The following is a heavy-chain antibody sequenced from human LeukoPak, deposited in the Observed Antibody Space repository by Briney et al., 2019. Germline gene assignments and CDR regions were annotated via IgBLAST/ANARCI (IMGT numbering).Heavy chain of an antibody. CDR2: INPSGGST. Sequence: EASVKVSCKASGYTFTNYYMHWVRQAPGQGLEWMGIINPSGGSTGYAQKFQGRFTTTRDTSTTTVYMELSSLRSEDTAVYYCARDREEGYNSYYFDSWGQGTLVIVSS. CDR3: ARDREEGYNSYYFDS. D-gene: IGHD5-24*01. V-gene: IGHV1-46*01. CDR1: GYTFTNYY. J-gene: IGHJ4*02.